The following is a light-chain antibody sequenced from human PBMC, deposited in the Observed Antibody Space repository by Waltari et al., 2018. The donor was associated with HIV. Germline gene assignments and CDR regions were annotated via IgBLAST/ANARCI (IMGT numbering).Light chain of an antibody. CDR1: QSIRSN. CDR3: QQYNNWPPIT. V-gene: IGKV3-15*01. Sequence: EILMTQSPATLSVSPGERATLSCRASQSIRSNLAWYQQKPGQAPRLLLYDASTRATGIPARFSGSGSGTEFNLTITSLQSEDFAVYYCQQYNNWPPITFGQGTRLEIK. CDR2: DAS. J-gene: IGKJ5*01.